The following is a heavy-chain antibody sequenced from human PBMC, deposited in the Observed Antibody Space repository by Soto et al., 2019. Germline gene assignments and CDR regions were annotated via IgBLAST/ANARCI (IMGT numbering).Heavy chain of an antibody. CDR2: INSDGSST. D-gene: IGHD2-15*01. Sequence: EVQLVESGGGLVQPGESLRLSCAASGFTFSSYWMHWVRQAPGKGLVWVSRINSDGSSTSYAGSVKGRFTISRDNAKNTLYLRMNSLRAEDTAVYYCVRTSLVVAAATREDYCGQGTLVTVSS. V-gene: IGHV3-74*01. J-gene: IGHJ4*02. CDR1: GFTFSSYW. CDR3: VRTSLVVAAATREDY.